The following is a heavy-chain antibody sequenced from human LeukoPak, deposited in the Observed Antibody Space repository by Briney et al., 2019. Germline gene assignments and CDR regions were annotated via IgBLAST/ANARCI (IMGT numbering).Heavy chain of an antibody. V-gene: IGHV3-48*02. D-gene: IGHD1-26*01. CDR1: GFTFSSYS. Sequence: GGSLRLSCAASGFTFSSYSMNWVRQAPGKGLEWVSHITASGTAMFYADSVKGRFTISRDNAKNSLYLQMNSLRDEDTAVYYCASSGSYRFDYWGQGTLLTVSS. CDR3: ASSGSYRFDY. CDR2: ITASGTAM. J-gene: IGHJ4*02.